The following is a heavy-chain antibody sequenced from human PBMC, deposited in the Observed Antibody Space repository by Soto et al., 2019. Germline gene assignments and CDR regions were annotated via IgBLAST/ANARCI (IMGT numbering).Heavy chain of an antibody. CDR3: AKGAISSPYSGCDY. D-gene: IGHD2-15*01. CDR1: GFTFSTYA. CDR2: ISGSDDRT. Sequence: PGGSLRLSCAASGFTFSTYAMSWVRQGPGKGLEWVSVISGSDDRTFYADSVKGRFTISRDNPKNTLYLQMISLRAEDTAIYYCAKGAISSPYSGCDYWGQGTLVTVSS. V-gene: IGHV3-23*01. J-gene: IGHJ4*02.